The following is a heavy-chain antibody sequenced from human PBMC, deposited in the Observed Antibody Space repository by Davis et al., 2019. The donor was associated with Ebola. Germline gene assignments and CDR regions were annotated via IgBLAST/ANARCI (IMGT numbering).Heavy chain of an antibody. J-gene: IGHJ4*01. CDR2: IYHSGST. CDR3: ARLSFSGGFETGGIYRRGYYFDY. Sequence: PSETLSLTCAVSGGSISSNNWWSWVRQPPGKGLEWIGEIYHSGSTNYNPSLKSRVTISIDKSKNQISLNLISVTAADTAVYYCARLSFSGGFETGGIYRRGYYFDYWGHGTLVTVSS. D-gene: IGHD3-16*02. V-gene: IGHV4-4*02. CDR1: GGSISSNNW.